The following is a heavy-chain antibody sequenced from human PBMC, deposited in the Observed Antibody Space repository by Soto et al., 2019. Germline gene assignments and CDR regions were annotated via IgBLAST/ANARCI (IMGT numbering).Heavy chain of an antibody. CDR3: AHSRQGMVTGTWFDP. Sequence: QITLKESGPTLVKPTQTLTLTCTFSGFSLSTSGVGVGWIRQPPGKALEWLALIYWNDDKRYSPSLKSRLTITKDTSKNQVVLTMTNMDPVDTATYYCAHSRQGMVTGTWFDPWGQGTLVTVSS. CDR2: IYWNDDK. V-gene: IGHV2-5*01. J-gene: IGHJ5*02. D-gene: IGHD3-10*01. CDR1: GFSLSTSGVG.